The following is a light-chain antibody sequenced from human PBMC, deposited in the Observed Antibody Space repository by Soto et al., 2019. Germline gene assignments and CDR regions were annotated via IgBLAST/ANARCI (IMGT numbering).Light chain of an antibody. J-gene: IGKJ5*01. CDR1: QSISSY. CDR2: AAS. V-gene: IGKV1-33*01. Sequence: QLTQSPSSLSASVGDRVIITCRASQSISSYLNWYQQKPGKAPKLLIYAASNLETGVPSRFSGSGSGTDFTFTISSLQPEDIATYYCQQYSHLITFGQGTRLEI. CDR3: QQYSHLIT.